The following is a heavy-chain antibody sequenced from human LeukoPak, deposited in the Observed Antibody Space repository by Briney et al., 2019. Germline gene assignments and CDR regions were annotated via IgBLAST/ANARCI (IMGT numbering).Heavy chain of an antibody. Sequence: SETLSLTCAVYGGSFSGYYWSWIRQPPGKGLEWIGEINHSGNTNYNPSLKSRVTISVDTSKNQFSLKLSSVTAADTAVYYCARGYCSSTSCYNWFDPWGQGTLVTVSS. CDR3: ARGYCSSTSCYNWFDP. CDR1: GGSFSGYY. J-gene: IGHJ5*02. D-gene: IGHD2-2*01. CDR2: INHSGNT. V-gene: IGHV4-34*01.